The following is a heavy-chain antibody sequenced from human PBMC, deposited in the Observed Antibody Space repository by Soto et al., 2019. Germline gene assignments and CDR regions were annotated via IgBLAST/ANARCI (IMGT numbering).Heavy chain of an antibody. CDR3: ASPGIAAAGIISYYYGMDV. CDR1: GYTFTSYA. D-gene: IGHD6-13*01. CDR2: INAGNGNT. J-gene: IGHJ6*02. V-gene: IGHV1-3*01. Sequence: ASVKVSFKASGYTFTSYAMHWVRQAPGQRLEWMGWINAGNGNTKYSQKFQGRVTITRDTSASTAYMELSSLRSEDTAVYYCASPGIAAAGIISYYYGMDVCGQGTTVTVSS.